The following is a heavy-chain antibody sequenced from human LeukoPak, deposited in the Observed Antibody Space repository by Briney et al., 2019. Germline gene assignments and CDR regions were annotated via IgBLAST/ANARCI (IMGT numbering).Heavy chain of an antibody. D-gene: IGHD3-10*01. CDR1: GYTFIGYH. Sequence: ASVKVSCKASGYTFIGYHMHWVQQAPGQGLEWMGWINPNSGGTNYAQKFQGRVTMTRDTSISTAYMELSRLRSDDTAVYYCARVGRASYPIDPWGQGTLVTVSS. CDR2: INPNSGGT. CDR3: ARVGRASYPIDP. V-gene: IGHV1-2*02. J-gene: IGHJ5*02.